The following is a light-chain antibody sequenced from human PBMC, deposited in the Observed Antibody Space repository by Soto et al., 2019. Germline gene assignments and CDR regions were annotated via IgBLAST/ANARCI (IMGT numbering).Light chain of an antibody. CDR2: EVS. CDR1: SSDVGGYHY. V-gene: IGLV2-14*01. J-gene: IGLJ1*01. Sequence: QSALTQPASVSGSPGQSITISCNGTSSDVGGYHYVSWYQQHPGKAPKLMIYEVSNRPSGVSNRFSGSKSGNTASLTISGLKAEDEADYYCSSYTSSSTYVFGTGTKLTVL. CDR3: SSYTSSSTYV.